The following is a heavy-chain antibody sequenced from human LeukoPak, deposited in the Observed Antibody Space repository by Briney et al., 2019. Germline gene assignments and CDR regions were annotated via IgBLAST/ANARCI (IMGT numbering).Heavy chain of an antibody. CDR3: ARVEGYDSSGSLYYFDY. Sequence: PGGSLRLSCAASGFTFSTYWMTWVRQAPGKGLEWVSYISSSGSTKSYAGSVRGRFTISRDNAKNSLYLQMNGLRAEDTAVYYCARVEGYDSSGSLYYFDYWGQGTLVTVSS. V-gene: IGHV3-48*04. J-gene: IGHJ4*02. CDR1: GFTFSTYW. CDR2: ISSSGSTK. D-gene: IGHD3-22*01.